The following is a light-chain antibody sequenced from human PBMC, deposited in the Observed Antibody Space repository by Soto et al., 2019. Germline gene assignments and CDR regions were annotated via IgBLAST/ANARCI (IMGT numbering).Light chain of an antibody. V-gene: IGLV2-14*01. Sequence: QSVLTQPPSASGSPGQSVTISCTGTKNDIGVYDFVSWYQQHPGKAPKLMIYEVSNRPSGVSNRFSGSKSGNTASLTISGLQAEDEADYYCSSYTSSSTYVFGTGTKVTVL. CDR2: EVS. J-gene: IGLJ1*01. CDR3: SSYTSSSTYV. CDR1: KNDIGVYDF.